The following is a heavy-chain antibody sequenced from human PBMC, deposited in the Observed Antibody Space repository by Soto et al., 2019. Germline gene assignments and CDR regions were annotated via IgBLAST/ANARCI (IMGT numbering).Heavy chain of an antibody. CDR3: ARDNSVDTGMVKMGS. V-gene: IGHV1-3*01. CDR1: GYTFTSYA. J-gene: IGHJ5*02. Sequence: QVQLVQSGAEVKKPGASVKVSCKASGYTFTSYAMHWVRQAPGQRLEWMGWINAGNGNTKYSQKFQGRVTITRDTSASTAYMELSSLRSEDTAVYYCARDNSVDTGMVKMGSWGQGTLVTVSS. CDR2: INAGNGNT. D-gene: IGHD5-18*01.